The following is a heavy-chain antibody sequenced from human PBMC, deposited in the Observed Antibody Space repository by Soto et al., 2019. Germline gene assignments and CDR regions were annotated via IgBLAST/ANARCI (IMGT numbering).Heavy chain of an antibody. J-gene: IGHJ4*02. CDR3: ATRVAATGGRDS. V-gene: IGHV3-7*01. CDR1: GFSFSRFW. D-gene: IGHD5-12*01. Sequence: GGSLRLSCAASGFSFSRFWMSWVRQAPGKGLEWVANINEDGSETYYVDSVRGRFTISRDNAKNSLFLQMNSLRAEDTAVYYCATRVAATGGRDSWGQGTLVTVSS. CDR2: INEDGSET.